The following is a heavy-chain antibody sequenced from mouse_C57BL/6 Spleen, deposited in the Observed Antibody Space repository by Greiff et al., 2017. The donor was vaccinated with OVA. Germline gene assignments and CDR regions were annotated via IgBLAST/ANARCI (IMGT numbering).Heavy chain of an antibody. CDR3: ASQTAQAPWFAY. Sequence: QVQLQQPGAELVMPGASVKLSCKASGYTFTSYWMHWVKQRPGQGLEWIGEIDPSDSYTNYNQKFKGKSTLTVDKSSSTAYMQLSSLTSEDSAVYYCASQTAQAPWFAYWGRGTLVTVSA. J-gene: IGHJ3*01. D-gene: IGHD3-2*02. CDR2: IDPSDSYT. V-gene: IGHV1-69*01. CDR1: GYTFTSYW.